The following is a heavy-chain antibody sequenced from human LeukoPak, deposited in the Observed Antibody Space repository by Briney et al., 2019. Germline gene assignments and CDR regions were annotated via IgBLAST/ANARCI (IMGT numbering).Heavy chain of an antibody. CDR3: AKEYSSGWYASNYFDY. CDR2: IRYDGSNK. J-gene: IGHJ4*02. CDR1: GFTFSSSA. V-gene: IGHV3-30*02. D-gene: IGHD6-19*01. Sequence: GGSLRLSCAASGFTFSSSAMSWVRQAPGKGLEWVAFIRYDGSNKYYADSVKGRFTISRDNSKNTLYLQMNSLRAEDTAVYYCAKEYSSGWYASNYFDYWGQGTLVTVSS.